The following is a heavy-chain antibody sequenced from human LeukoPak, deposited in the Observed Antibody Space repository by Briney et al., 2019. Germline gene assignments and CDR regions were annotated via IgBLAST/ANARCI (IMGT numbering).Heavy chain of an antibody. CDR2: ISYDGSNK. CDR1: GFTFSSYA. Sequence: PGRSLRLSCAASGFTFSSYAMHWVRQAPGKGLEWVAVISYDGSNKYYADSVKGRFTISRDNSKSTLYLQMNSLRAEDTAVYYCARDRRGAGLDYWGQGTLVTVSS. CDR3: ARDRRGAGLDY. D-gene: IGHD3-16*01. V-gene: IGHV3-30-3*01. J-gene: IGHJ4*02.